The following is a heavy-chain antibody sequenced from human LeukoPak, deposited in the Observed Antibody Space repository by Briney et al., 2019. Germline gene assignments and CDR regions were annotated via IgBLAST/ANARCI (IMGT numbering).Heavy chain of an antibody. D-gene: IGHD3-3*01. Sequence: YPSETLSLTCTISSGSIDNFYWSWIRQPARKGLEWIGQIYFSGNTKYNPSLKSRVTISVDRSENQFSLKLSSVTAADTAVYFCARHLWSEYHKFDYWGPGTLVTVSS. V-gene: IGHV4-59*01. CDR2: IYFSGNT. CDR1: SGSIDNFY. CDR3: ARHLWSEYHKFDY. J-gene: IGHJ4*02.